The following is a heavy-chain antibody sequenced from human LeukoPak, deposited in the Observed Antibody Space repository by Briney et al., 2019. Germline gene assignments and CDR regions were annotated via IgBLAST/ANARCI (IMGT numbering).Heavy chain of an antibody. CDR3: ARGSFPSDDILTGPFDN. J-gene: IGHJ4*02. CDR1: GYTFTSYG. V-gene: IGHV1-18*01. CDR2: ISSYNGNT. Sequence: ASVKVSCKASGYTFTSYGISWVRQAPGQGLEWMGWISSYNGNTNYAQKPQGRATMTTDTSTSTAYMELRSLRSDDTAVYYCARGSFPSDDILTGPFDNWGQGTLVTVSS. D-gene: IGHD3-9*01.